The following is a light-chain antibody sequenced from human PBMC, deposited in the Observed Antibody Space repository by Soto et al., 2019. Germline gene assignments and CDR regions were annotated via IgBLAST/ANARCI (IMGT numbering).Light chain of an antibody. CDR3: QHSYSTPST. V-gene: IGKV1-39*01. CDR2: AAS. J-gene: IGKJ2*01. Sequence: DIEMTQSPSSLSASVGDSVTITCRASQYIGTYLNWYQHKSGQAPKLLIYAASSLQNGVPSGFSGSGSGTHFTLTISSLQPEDFATSFCQHSYSTPSTLGHGTKV. CDR1: QYIGTY.